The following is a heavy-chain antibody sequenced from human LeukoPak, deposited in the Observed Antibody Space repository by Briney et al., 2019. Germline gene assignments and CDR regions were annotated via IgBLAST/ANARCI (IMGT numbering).Heavy chain of an antibody. J-gene: IGHJ3*02. CDR2: IYHSGST. V-gene: IGHV4-38-2*01. CDR1: GYSISSGYY. D-gene: IGHD3-3*01. CDR3: ARHKYDFWSGYLDAFDI. Sequence: PSETLSLTXAVSGYSISSGYYWGWIRQPPGKGLEWIGSIYHSGSTYYNPSLKSRVTISVDTSKNQFSLKLSSVTAADTAVYYCARHKYDFWSGYLDAFDIWGQGTMVTVSS.